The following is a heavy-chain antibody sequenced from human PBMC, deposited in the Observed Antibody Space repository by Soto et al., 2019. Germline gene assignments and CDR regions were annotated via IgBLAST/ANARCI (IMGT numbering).Heavy chain of an antibody. Sequence: GASVTVSCKPSRYTFTGYYLHWIRQAPGQGLQWMGWMRPDNGGANYAQKFQGRVSMTRDTSTSTFYMELSRLASDDTAVYYCARDPHEGVYDYWGQGTQVTVSS. CDR2: MRPDNGGA. CDR1: RYTFTGYY. D-gene: IGHD3-16*01. J-gene: IGHJ4*02. CDR3: ARDPHEGVYDY. V-gene: IGHV1-2*02.